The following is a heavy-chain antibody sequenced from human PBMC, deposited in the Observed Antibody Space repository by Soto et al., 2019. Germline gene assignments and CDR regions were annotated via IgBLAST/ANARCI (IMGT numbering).Heavy chain of an antibody. CDR3: AKDGTDITIFGVVSTVKFYYYYMDV. Sequence: TFSSYAMSWVRQAPGKGLEWVSAISGSGGSTYYADSVKGRFTISRDNSKNTLYLQMNSLRAEDTAVYYCAKDGTDITIFGVVSTVKFYYYYMDVWGKGTTVTVSS. CDR1: TFSSYA. CDR2: ISGSGGST. J-gene: IGHJ6*03. V-gene: IGHV3-23*01. D-gene: IGHD3-3*01.